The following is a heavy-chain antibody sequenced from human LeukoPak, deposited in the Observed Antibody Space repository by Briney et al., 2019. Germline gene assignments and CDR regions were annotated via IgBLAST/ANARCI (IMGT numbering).Heavy chain of an antibody. Sequence: GGSLRLSCAASGFTFSGRWMSWLRQAPGKGLEWVANINQDGTDRYYVDSVKGRFTISRDNAKNSLYLQMNSLRAEDTAVYYCAREIVGTHKSRFDPWGQGTLVTVSS. V-gene: IGHV3-7*03. CDR2: INQDGTDR. CDR1: GFTFSGRW. D-gene: IGHD1-26*01. CDR3: AREIVGTHKSRFDP. J-gene: IGHJ5*02.